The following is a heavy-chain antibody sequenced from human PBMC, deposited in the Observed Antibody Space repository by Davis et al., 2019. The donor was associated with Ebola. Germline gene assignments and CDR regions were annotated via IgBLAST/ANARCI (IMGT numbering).Heavy chain of an antibody. D-gene: IGHD4-23*01. J-gene: IGHJ5*02. CDR2: INHSGST. V-gene: IGHV4-34*01. CDR3: ARGESRRDYGGNSGNWFDP. CDR1: GGSFSGYY. Sequence: PSETLSLTCAAYGGSFSGYYWSWIRQPPGKGLEWIGEINHSGSTNYNPSLKSRVTISVDTSKNQFSLTLGSVTAADTAVYYCARGESRRDYGGNSGNWFDPWGQGTLVTVSS.